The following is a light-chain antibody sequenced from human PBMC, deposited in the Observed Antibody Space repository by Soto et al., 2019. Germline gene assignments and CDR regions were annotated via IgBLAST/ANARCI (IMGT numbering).Light chain of an antibody. Sequence: EIVMTQSQATLSVSPGEIATLSCRASQSVARKLAWYQQKPGQAPRLLIHEASIRATGIPDRFGGSRSGTEFTLTINNLEPEDFAVYYCQQRNVWPPITFGQGTRLEI. J-gene: IGKJ5*01. CDR2: EAS. CDR1: QSVARK. V-gene: IGKV3-11*01. CDR3: QQRNVWPPIT.